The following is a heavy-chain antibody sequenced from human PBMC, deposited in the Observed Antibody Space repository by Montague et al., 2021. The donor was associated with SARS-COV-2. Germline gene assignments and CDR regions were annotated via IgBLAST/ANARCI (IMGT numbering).Heavy chain of an antibody. CDR2: IYNSGST. V-gene: IGHV4-59*01. CDR3: ARVGRGGRWDEVAVDH. CDR1: GDSISRYS. D-gene: IGHD5-24*01. Sequence: SETLSLTCTVSGDSISRYSWTWIRQPPGKGLEWIGHIYNSGSTNYNPSXXSRVTISVDTSKNQFSLKLSSVAAADTAVYYCARVGRGGRWDEVAVDHWGLGTMVTVSS. J-gene: IGHJ3*01.